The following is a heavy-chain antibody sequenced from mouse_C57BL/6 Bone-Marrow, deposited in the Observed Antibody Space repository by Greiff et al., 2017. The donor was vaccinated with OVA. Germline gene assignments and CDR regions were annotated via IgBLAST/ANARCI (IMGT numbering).Heavy chain of an antibody. D-gene: IGHD1-3*01. CDR2: INPSTGGT. J-gene: IGHJ3*01. CDR3: ARRDYIAY. Sequence: EVQGVESGPELVKPGASVKISCKASGYSFTGYYMNWVKQSPEKSLEWIGEINPSTGGTTYNQKFKAKATLTVDKSSSTAYMQLKSLTSEDSAVYYCARRDYIAYWGQGTLVTVSA. V-gene: IGHV1-42*01. CDR1: GYSFTGYY.